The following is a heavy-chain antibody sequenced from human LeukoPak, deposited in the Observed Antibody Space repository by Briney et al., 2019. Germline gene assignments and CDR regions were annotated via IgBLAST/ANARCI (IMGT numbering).Heavy chain of an antibody. CDR3: ARDHITYYDILTGYYPEAFDY. CDR1: GYSFVVYG. J-gene: IGHJ4*02. V-gene: IGHV1-18*01. Sequence: ASVKVSCKASGYSFVVYGISWVRQAPGQGPEWMGWISNYNGNTKSAQKFQGRVTMTTDTSTSTAYMELRSLRSDDTAVYYCARDHITYYDILTGYYPEAFDYWGQGTLVTVSS. CDR2: ISNYNGNT. D-gene: IGHD3-9*01.